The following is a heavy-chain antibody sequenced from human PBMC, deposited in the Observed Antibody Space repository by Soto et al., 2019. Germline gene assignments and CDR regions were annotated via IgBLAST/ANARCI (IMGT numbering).Heavy chain of an antibody. J-gene: IGHJ6*02. Sequence: PSETLSLTCAVYGASFSGYYWSWIRQPPGKGLEWIGEINHSGSTNYNPSLKSRVTISVDTSKNQFSLKLSSVTAADTAVYYCARGGNGYRYWLDYYYYGMDVWGQGTTVTVS. CDR2: INHSGST. D-gene: IGHD3-16*02. CDR3: ARGGNGYRYWLDYYYYGMDV. V-gene: IGHV4-34*01. CDR1: GASFSGYY.